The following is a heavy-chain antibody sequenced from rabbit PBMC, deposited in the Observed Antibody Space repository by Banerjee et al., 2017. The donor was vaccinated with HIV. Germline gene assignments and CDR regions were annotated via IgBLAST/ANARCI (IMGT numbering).Heavy chain of an antibody. V-gene: IGHV1S45*01. J-gene: IGHJ4*01. CDR1: GFSFSSSYY. CDR2: IYGGSTGST. CDR3: TRDGSSGWGDFNL. D-gene: IGHD4-1*01. Sequence: QEQLEESGGGLVKPEGSLTLTCTASGFSFSSSYYMCWVRQAPGKGLEWIACIYGGSTGSTYYASWAKGRFTISKSSSTTVTLQMTSLTAADTATYFCTRDGSSGWGDFNLWGPGTLVTVS.